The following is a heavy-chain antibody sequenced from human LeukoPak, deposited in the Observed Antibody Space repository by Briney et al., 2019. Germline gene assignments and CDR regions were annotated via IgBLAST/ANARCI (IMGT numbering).Heavy chain of an antibody. V-gene: IGHV4-4*02. J-gene: IGHJ4*02. CDR1: GGSISSSNW. D-gene: IGHD2-2*01. CDR3: AALGYCSSTSCLGVDY. Sequence: SETLSLTCAVSGGSISSSNWWSWVRQPPEKGLEWIGEIYHSGSTNYNPSLKSRVTISVDKSKNQFSLKLSSVTAADTAVYYCAALGYCSSTSCLGVDYWGQGTLVTVSS. CDR2: IYHSGST.